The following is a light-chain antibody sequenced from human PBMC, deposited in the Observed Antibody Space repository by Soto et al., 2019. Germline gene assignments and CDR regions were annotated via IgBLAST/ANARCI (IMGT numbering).Light chain of an antibody. J-gene: IGLJ2*01. Sequence: QSVLTQSPSASASLGASVKLTCTLSSGHSSYAIAWHQKQPGKGPRYLMDLNNDGSHTTGDGIPDRFSCSSAGADRYLIISILQSEDEADYYCQTWGTGFQFFGGGTKLTVL. CDR2: LNNDGSH. V-gene: IGLV4-69*01. CDR3: QTWGTGFQF. CDR1: SGHSSYA.